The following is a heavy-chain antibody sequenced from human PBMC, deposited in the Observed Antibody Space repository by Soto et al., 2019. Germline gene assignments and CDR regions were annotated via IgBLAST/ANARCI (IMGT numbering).Heavy chain of an antibody. J-gene: IGHJ4*02. CDR1: GFTFSNAY. CDR2: IKSKTDGGTT. V-gene: IGHV3-15*01. D-gene: IGHD5-18*01. CDR3: AKGRIQPTDY. Sequence: GGSLRLSCAASGFTFSNAYMTWVRQAPGKGLEWVGRIKSKTDGGTTEYAAPVKGRFTISRDDSKNTLYLQMNSLRAEDTAVYYCAKGRIQPTDYWGQGTLVTVSS.